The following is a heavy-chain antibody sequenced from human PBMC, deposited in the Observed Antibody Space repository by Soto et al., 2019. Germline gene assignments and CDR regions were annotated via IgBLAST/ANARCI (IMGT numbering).Heavy chain of an antibody. V-gene: IGHV3-30*18. CDR3: AKGRRLLRYFDADAFDI. Sequence: LRLSCAASGFTFSSYGMHWVRQAPGKGLEWVAVISYDGSNKYYADSVKGRFTISRDNSKNTLYLQMNSLRAEDTAVYYCAKGRRLLRYFDADAFDIWGQGTMVTVSS. D-gene: IGHD3-9*01. CDR2: ISYDGSNK. CDR1: GFTFSSYG. J-gene: IGHJ3*02.